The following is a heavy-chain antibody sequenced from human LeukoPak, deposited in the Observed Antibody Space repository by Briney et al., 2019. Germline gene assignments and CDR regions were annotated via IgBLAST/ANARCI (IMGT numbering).Heavy chain of an antibody. D-gene: IGHD3-9*01. CDR1: GFTFSSYG. J-gene: IGHJ6*03. CDR3: ASRFFDWLGYYYYMDV. Sequence: GGSLRLSCAASGFTFSSYGMHWVRQAPGKGLEWVSYISSSGGTIYYADSVKGRFTISRDNAKNSLYLQMNSLRAEDTAVYYCASRFFDWLGYYYYMDVWGKGTTVTISS. V-gene: IGHV3-48*04. CDR2: ISSSGGTI.